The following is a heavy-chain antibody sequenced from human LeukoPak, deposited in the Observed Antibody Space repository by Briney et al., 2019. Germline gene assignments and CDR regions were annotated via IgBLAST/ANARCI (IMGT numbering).Heavy chain of an antibody. J-gene: IGHJ4*02. D-gene: IGHD4-17*01. V-gene: IGHV3-48*02. Sequence: GGSLRLSCGASGFTFSSYSMNWVRQARGQALEGVSYNSSSSSMVYSVDSVKGRFTISRDNAKNSLYLQMKSLRDEDTAIYYCARDYGDLPARVPYFDYWGQGTLVTVSS. CDR1: GFTFSSYS. CDR3: ARDYGDLPARVPYFDY. CDR2: NSSSSSMV.